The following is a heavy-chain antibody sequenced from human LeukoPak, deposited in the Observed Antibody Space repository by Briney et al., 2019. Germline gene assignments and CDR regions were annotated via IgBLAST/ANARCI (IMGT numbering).Heavy chain of an antibody. Sequence: GGSLRLSCAVSGFTFSAYAMAWVRQTPGKGLEWVSSIGGSGDTTYYADSVKGRFTISRDTSKNTLYLQMNSLTAEDAAVYYCAKCSSGSYYSSGDYWGQGTLVTVSS. CDR3: AKCSSGSYYSSGDY. D-gene: IGHD2-15*01. CDR1: GFTFSAYA. V-gene: IGHV3-23*01. J-gene: IGHJ4*02. CDR2: IGGSGDTT.